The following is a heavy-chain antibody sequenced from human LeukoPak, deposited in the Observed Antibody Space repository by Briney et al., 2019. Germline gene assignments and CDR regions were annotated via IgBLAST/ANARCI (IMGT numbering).Heavy chain of an antibody. CDR1: GFTFSSYA. D-gene: IGHD6-6*01. J-gene: IGHJ6*02. CDR2: ISGSGGNT. Sequence: GGSLRLSCAASGFTFSSYAMSWVRQAPGKGLQWVSAISGSGGNTYYADSVKGRFTISRDNSKNTLYLQMNSLRAEDTAVYYCAKGLYSSSWYYGMDVWGQGTTVTVSS. CDR3: AKGLYSSSWYYGMDV. V-gene: IGHV3-23*01.